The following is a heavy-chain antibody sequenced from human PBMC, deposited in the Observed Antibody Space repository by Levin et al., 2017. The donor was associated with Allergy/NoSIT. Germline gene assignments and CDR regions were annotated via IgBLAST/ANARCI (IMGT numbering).Heavy chain of an antibody. CDR3: ATDRAPNYYDSSGYYRDY. V-gene: IGHV4-39*07. J-gene: IGHJ4*02. Sequence: KSSETLSLTCTVSGDSINNKSYYWGWIRQPPGKGLEWIGTIYYTGTTYYNPSLKSRVTISVDTSKNQFSLKLGSVTAADTAVYYCATDRAPNYYDSSGYYRDYWGQGTQVTVSS. CDR1: GDSINNKSYY. CDR2: IYYTGTT. D-gene: IGHD3-22*01.